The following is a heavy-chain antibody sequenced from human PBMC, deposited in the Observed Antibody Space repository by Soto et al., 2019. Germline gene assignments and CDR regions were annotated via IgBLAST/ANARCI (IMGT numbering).Heavy chain of an antibody. V-gene: IGHV1-2*02. CDR2: INPNSGGT. CDR3: ARITYDSSGYARFAY. Sequence: ASVKVSCKASGYAFTGYYMHCVRHAPGQGLEWMGWINPNSGGTNYAQKFQGRVTMTRDTSISTAYMELSRLRSDDTAVYYCARITYDSSGYARFAYWGQGTMVTVSS. CDR1: GYAFTGYY. J-gene: IGHJ4*02. D-gene: IGHD3-22*01.